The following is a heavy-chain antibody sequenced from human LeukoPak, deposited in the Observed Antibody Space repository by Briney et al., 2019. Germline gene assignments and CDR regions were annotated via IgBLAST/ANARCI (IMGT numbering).Heavy chain of an antibody. D-gene: IGHD2-15*01. CDR3: ARQEYCSGGSCYTWFDP. V-gene: IGHV5-51*01. CDR2: IYPADSDI. CDR1: GYSFTSYW. Sequence: GESLKISCKGSGYSFTSYWIGWVRQMPGKGLEWMGIIYPADSDIRYSPSFQGQVTISADKSISTAYLQWSSLKASDTAMYYCARQEYCSGGSCYTWFDPWGQGTLVIVPS. J-gene: IGHJ5*02.